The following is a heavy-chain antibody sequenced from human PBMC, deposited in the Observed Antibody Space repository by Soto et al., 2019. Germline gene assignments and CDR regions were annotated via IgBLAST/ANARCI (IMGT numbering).Heavy chain of an antibody. J-gene: IGHJ2*01. D-gene: IGHD2-2*01. CDR1: GYTFTGYY. V-gene: IGHV1-2*04. Sequence: QVQLVQSGAEVKKPGASVKVSCKASGYTFTGYYMHWVRQAPGQGLEWMGWINPNSGGTNYAQKFQVWVTMTRDTSISTAYMELSRLRSDDTAVYYCARTPLVVPAASGYFYLWGRGTLVTVSS. CDR3: ARTPLVVPAASGYFYL. CDR2: INPNSGGT.